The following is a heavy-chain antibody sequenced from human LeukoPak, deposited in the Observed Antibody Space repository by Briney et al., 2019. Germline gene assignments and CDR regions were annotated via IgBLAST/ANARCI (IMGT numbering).Heavy chain of an antibody. D-gene: IGHD2-15*01. Sequence: PGGSLRLSCAASGFTFSSYAMHWVRQAPGKGLEWVAVISYDGSNKYYADSVKGRFTISRDNSKNTLYLQMNSLRAEDTAVYYCARAEIVVVVAATFPGYWGQGTLVTVSS. CDR3: ARAEIVVVVAATFPGY. CDR1: GFTFSSYA. CDR2: ISYDGSNK. J-gene: IGHJ4*02. V-gene: IGHV3-30-3*01.